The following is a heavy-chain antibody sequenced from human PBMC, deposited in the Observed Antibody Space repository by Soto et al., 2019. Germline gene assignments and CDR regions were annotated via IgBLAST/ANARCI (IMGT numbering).Heavy chain of an antibody. CDR3: ASGGSTVTTPQAFDI. V-gene: IGHV4-30-2*01. J-gene: IGHJ3*02. CDR2: IYHSGST. CDR1: GGSISSGGYS. Sequence: LQLQESGSGLVKPSQTLSLTCAVSGGSISSGGYSWSWIRQPPGKGLEWIGYIYHSGSTYCNPSRKSRVTIAVGRSKNQFSRKLSAGTAADTAVYYWASGGSTVTTPQAFDIWGQGTMVTVSS. D-gene: IGHD4-17*01.